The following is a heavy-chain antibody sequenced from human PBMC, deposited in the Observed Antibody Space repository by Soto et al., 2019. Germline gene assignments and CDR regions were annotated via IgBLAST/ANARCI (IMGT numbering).Heavy chain of an antibody. CDR3: ALRSMAVVPEY. J-gene: IGHJ4*02. Sequence: SETLSLTCTVSGGSISSSSYYWGWIRQPPGKGLEWIGSIYYSGNTYYNPSLKSRVTISVDTAKNQFSLKLSSMTAADTAVYYCALRSMAVVPEYWGQGTLVTVSS. CDR2: IYYSGNT. D-gene: IGHD3-22*01. CDR1: GGSISSSSYY. V-gene: IGHV4-39*07.